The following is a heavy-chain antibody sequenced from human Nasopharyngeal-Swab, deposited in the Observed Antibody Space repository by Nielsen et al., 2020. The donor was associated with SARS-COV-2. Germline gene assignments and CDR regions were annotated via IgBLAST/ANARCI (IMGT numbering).Heavy chain of an antibody. CDR2: ISSSSSTI. D-gene: IGHD3-10*01. V-gene: IGHV3-48*04. J-gene: IGHJ6*02. Sequence: GESLKISCAASGFTFSSYSMNWVRQAPGKGLEWVSYISSSSSTIYYADSVKGRFTISRDNAKNSLYLQMNSLRAEDTAVYYCASLLWFGELPSDYYYGMDVWGQGTTVTVSS. CDR3: ASLLWFGELPSDYYYGMDV. CDR1: GFTFSSYS.